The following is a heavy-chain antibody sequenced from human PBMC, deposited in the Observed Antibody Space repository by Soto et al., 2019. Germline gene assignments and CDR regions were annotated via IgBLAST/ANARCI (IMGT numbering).Heavy chain of an antibody. D-gene: IGHD2-2*01. CDR1: GFTFSNAW. Sequence: GGSLRLSCAASGFTFSNAWMSWGRQAPGKGLEWVGRIKSKTDGGTTDYAAPVKGRFTISRDDSKNTLYLQMNSLKTEDTAVYYCTTDLEYQLPSLQPGDYWGQGTLVTVSS. CDR2: IKSKTDGGTT. J-gene: IGHJ4*02. CDR3: TTDLEYQLPSLQPGDY. V-gene: IGHV3-15*01.